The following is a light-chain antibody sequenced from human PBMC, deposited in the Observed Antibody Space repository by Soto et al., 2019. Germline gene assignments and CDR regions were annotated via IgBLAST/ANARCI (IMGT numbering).Light chain of an antibody. Sequence: QSVLTQPASMSGSPGQSITISCTGTSGEVGFYDFVSWYQQHPGKVPRLIIYCVTKRPSGVSHRFSGSQSGNTASLTISGRQVEDEADYSCASYTGSSTYVFGGGTKLHVL. CDR3: ASYTGSSTYV. J-gene: IGLJ3*02. CDR1: SGEVGFYDF. V-gene: IGLV2-14*03. CDR2: CVT.